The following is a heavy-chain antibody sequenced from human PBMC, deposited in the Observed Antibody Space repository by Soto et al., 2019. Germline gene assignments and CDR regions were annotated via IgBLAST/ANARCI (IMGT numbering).Heavy chain of an antibody. CDR3: ARDRSYYDSSGSYSPPY. J-gene: IGHJ4*02. CDR2: ISGSAATT. Sequence: EVQLLESGGGLVQPGGSLRLSCAASGFTFSSYAMNWVRQAPGKGLEWVSAISGSAATTHFADSVKGRFTISRDNSKNTLCLQMHTRIAEDTAVYYCARDRSYYDSSGSYSPPYWGQGTLVTVSS. D-gene: IGHD3-22*01. CDR1: GFTFSSYA. V-gene: IGHV3-23*01.